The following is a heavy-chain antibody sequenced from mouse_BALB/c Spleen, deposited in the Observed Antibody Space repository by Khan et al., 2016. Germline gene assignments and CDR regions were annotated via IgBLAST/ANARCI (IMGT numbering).Heavy chain of an antibody. V-gene: IGHV4-1*02. J-gene: IGHJ3*01. D-gene: IGHD1-1*01. CDR1: GFDFSRYW. CDR3: ARAGYYGYLAY. CDR2: INPDSSTI. Sequence: EVKLLESGGGLVQPGGSLKLSCAASGFDFSRYWMSWVRQAPGKGLEWIGEINPDSSTINYQPSLKDKFIISRDNAKNTLYLQMSKVRSEDTALYYCARAGYYGYLAYWGQGTLVTVSA.